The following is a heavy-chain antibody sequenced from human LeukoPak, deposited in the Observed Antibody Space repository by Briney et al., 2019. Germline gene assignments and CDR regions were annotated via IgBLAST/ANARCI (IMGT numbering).Heavy chain of an antibody. CDR2: IRDKAKNYAT. Sequence: GGSLRLSCAASGFSFSGSAMHWVRQASGKGLEWVGRIRDKAKNYATAYAASVKGRFTISRDDSKNTAYLQMNSLKTEDTAVYYCAELGITMIGGVWGKGTTVTISS. V-gene: IGHV3-73*01. CDR1: GFSFSGSA. CDR3: AELGITMIGGV. D-gene: IGHD3-10*02. J-gene: IGHJ6*04.